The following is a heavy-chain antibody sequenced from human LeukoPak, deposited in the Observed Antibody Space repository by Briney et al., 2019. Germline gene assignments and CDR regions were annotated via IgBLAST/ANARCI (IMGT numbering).Heavy chain of an antibody. CDR3: ARIRHDYGDLFDY. Sequence: PSETLSPTCTVSGGSISSSSHYWGWLRQPPGRGLEGIGSIYYSGSTYYNPALKRRVTISEDTYKNQFSLKLSSVTAADAAVYYCARIRHDYGDLFDYWGQGTLVTVSS. CDR2: IYYSGST. CDR1: GGSISSSSHY. V-gene: IGHV4-39*07. J-gene: IGHJ4*02. D-gene: IGHD4-17*01.